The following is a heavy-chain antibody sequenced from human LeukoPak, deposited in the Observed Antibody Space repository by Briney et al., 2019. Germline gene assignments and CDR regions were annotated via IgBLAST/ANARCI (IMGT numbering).Heavy chain of an antibody. Sequence: GGSLRLSCAASGFTFSNYGMSWVRQAPGKGLEWVSAISGSGDSTYYADSVKGRFTISRDNSKNTLWLQMNGLRTEDTAIYYCAKRTSDYWGQGTLVTVSS. CDR3: AKRTSDY. J-gene: IGHJ4*02. CDR1: GFTFSNYG. V-gene: IGHV3-23*01. CDR2: ISGSGDST.